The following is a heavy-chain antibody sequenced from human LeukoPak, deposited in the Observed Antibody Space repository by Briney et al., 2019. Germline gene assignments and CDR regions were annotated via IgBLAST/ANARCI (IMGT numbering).Heavy chain of an antibody. Sequence: TSETLSLTCAVSGYSISSGNWWGWIRPPPGKGLEWIGYIYYSGSAYYNTSLKSRVTMSVDTSKNQFSLKLSSVTAVDTAVYYCARNQAVAGNHGAMDIWGQGTMVTVSS. J-gene: IGHJ3*02. CDR2: IYYSGSA. CDR1: GYSISSGNW. V-gene: IGHV4-28*01. D-gene: IGHD6-19*01. CDR3: ARNQAVAGNHGAMDI.